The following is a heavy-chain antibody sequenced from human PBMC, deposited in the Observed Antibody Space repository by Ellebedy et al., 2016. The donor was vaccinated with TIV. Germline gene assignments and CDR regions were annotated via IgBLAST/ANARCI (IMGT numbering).Heavy chain of an antibody. Sequence: SGPTLVKPTQTLTLTCTFSGFSLTTRGVGVGWIRQPPGKALEWLALIYWDGDKRFSPSLKRRLTLTKGTSENQVVLTLTNMDPVDTATYFCVHGEAARPGWYFHSWGQGTLVTVSS. CDR1: GFSLTTRGVG. V-gene: IGHV2-5*02. J-gene: IGHJ4*02. D-gene: IGHD6-6*01. CDR2: IYWDGDK. CDR3: VHGEAARPGWYFHS.